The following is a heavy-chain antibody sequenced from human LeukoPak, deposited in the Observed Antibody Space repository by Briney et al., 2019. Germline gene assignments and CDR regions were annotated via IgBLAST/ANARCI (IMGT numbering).Heavy chain of an antibody. D-gene: IGHD7-27*01. J-gene: IGHJ4*02. CDR2: ITTSDGNT. V-gene: IGHV3-23*01. Sequence: GGSLRLSCAASGFTFSSYTMSWVRQAPGKGLEWVSTITTSDGNTYYADSVRGRFTVSRDNSKNTLYLQMNSLRAEDTAVYYCAKDGGLWVSAHWGDSWGRGTLVTVSS. CDR1: GFTFSSYT. CDR3: AKDGGLWVSAHWGDS.